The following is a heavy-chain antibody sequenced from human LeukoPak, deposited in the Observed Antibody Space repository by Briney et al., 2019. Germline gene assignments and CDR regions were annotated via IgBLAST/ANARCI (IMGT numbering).Heavy chain of an antibody. CDR1: GYTVTGYY. CDR2: INPNSGGT. D-gene: IGHD2-2*01. J-gene: IGHJ6*02. CDR3: ARSLGYCSSTSCSMTV. Sequence: GASVKVSCKASGYTVTGYYMHWVRQAPGQGLEWMGWINPNSGGTNYAQKFQGRVTMTRDTSISTAYMELSRLRSDDTAVYYCARSLGYCSSTSCSMTVWGQGTTVTVSS. V-gene: IGHV1-2*02.